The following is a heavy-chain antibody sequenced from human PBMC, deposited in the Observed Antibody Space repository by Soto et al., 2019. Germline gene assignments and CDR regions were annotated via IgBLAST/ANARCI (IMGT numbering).Heavy chain of an antibody. D-gene: IGHD2-15*01. CDR3: ARSGSGGYPYFQH. Sequence: EVPLVETGGGVVRPGGSLRLSCAASGFTFDDYGISWVRQAPGKELEWVSGINWNGGSTGYADSVEGRFTIYRDNAKVSLYLQMICLRAEDTALYYCARSGSGGYPYFQHWGQGTLVTVSS. CDR1: GFTFDDYG. V-gene: IGHV3-20*04. J-gene: IGHJ1*01. CDR2: INWNGGST.